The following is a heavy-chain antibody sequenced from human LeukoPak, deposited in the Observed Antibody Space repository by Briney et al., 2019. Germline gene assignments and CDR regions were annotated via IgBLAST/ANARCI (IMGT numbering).Heavy chain of an antibody. CDR3: AAGPYYYGSGAWAYYYMDV. V-gene: IGHV4-4*07. J-gene: IGHJ6*03. Sequence: SETLSLTCTVSGGSISSYYWSWIRQPAGKGLEGIGRIYTSGSTNYNPSLKSRVTMSVDTSKNQFSLKLSSVTAADTAVYYCAAGPYYYGSGAWAYYYMDVWGKGTTVTISS. CDR2: IYTSGST. D-gene: IGHD3-10*01. CDR1: GGSISSYY.